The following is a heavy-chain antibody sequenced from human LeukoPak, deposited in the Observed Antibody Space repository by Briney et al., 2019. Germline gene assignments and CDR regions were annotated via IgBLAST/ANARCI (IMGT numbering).Heavy chain of an antibody. CDR3: ARQQRGAFDY. J-gene: IGHJ4*02. CDR2: TYYRSKWYN. CDR1: GDSVS. Sequence: SQTLSLTCAISGDSVSRIRQSPSRGLEWLGRTYYRSKWYNDYAVSVRSRITINPDTAKNQFSLQLNPVTPEDTAVYYCARQQRGAFDYWGQGTLVTVSS. D-gene: IGHD6-13*01. V-gene: IGHV6-1*01.